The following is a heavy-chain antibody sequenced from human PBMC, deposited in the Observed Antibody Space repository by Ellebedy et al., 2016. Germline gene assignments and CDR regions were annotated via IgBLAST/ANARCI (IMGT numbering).Heavy chain of an antibody. V-gene: IGHV3-23*01. CDR3: AKPDYGADY. CDR1: GFTFSNFA. Sequence: GGSLRLSCAVSGFTFSNFAMSWVRQAPGKGLDWVSSITGSGGSTNYADSVKGRFTIPRDNSKNTLYLELNSLRADDTAVYYCAKPDYGADYWGQGALVTVSA. D-gene: IGHD4-17*01. CDR2: ITGSGGST. J-gene: IGHJ4*02.